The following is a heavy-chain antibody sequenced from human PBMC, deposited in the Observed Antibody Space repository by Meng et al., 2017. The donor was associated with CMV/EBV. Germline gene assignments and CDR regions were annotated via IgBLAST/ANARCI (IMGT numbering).Heavy chain of an antibody. J-gene: IGHJ5*02. V-gene: IGHV3-7*03. Sequence: GGSLRLSCAVTGFTFSSYWMSWVRQVPGKGLEWVANIKQDGSEKYYVDSVKGRFTISRDNAKNSLYLQMNSLRSEDTAVYYCARDRYQLLVSVGRFNWFDPWGQGTLVTVSS. CDR2: IKQDGSEK. CDR1: GFTFSSYW. D-gene: IGHD2-2*01. CDR3: ARDRYQLLVSVGRFNWFDP.